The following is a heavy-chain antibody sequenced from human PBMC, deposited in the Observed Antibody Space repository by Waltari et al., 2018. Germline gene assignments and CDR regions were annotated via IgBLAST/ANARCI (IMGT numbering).Heavy chain of an antibody. J-gene: IGHJ5*02. CDR3: ARHWSPYSSNWFDP. Sequence: QLQLQESGPGLGKPSETLSPTCTVSGGSISSSNYYWGWIRQPPGRGLEWIGSIYYSGSTYANPSLKSRVTISVDTSKNQFSLKLSSVTAADTAVYYCARHWSPYSSNWFDPWGQGTLVTVSS. V-gene: IGHV4-39*01. CDR2: IYYSGST. D-gene: IGHD6-13*01. CDR1: GGSISSSNYY.